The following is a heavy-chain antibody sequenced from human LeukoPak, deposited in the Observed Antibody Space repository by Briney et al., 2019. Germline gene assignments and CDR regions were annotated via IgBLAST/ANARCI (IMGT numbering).Heavy chain of an antibody. CDR1: GFTFSSYA. Sequence: PGGSLRLSCAASGFTFSSYAMSWVRQAPGKGLEWVSAISGSGGSTYYADSVKGRFTISRDNSKNTLYLQMNSLRAEDTAVYYCAKVGPAYCGGDCYSDAFDIWGQGTMGTVSS. D-gene: IGHD2-21*02. CDR3: AKVGPAYCGGDCYSDAFDI. CDR2: ISGSGGST. J-gene: IGHJ3*02. V-gene: IGHV3-23*01.